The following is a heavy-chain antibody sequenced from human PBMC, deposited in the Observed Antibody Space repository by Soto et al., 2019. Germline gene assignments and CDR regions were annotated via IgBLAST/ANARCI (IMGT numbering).Heavy chain of an antibody. V-gene: IGHV3-66*01. CDR3: VRENYYYGMDV. J-gene: IGHJ6*02. CDR1: GFDASVNY. Sequence: EVQLVESGGTLVQPGGSLRLSCAASGFDASVNYMTWVRQAPGKGLEWVSAINSGGSTFYADSVKGRFTISRDNSKNTLYLHMNSLRVEDTAMYYCVRENYYYGMDVWGQGTAVTVSS. CDR2: INSGGST.